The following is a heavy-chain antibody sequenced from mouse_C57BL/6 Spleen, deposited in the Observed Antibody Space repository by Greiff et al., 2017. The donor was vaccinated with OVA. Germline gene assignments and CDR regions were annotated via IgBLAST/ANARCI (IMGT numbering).Heavy chain of an antibody. CDR2: IHPSDSDT. D-gene: IGHD2-4*01. V-gene: IGHV1-74*01. CDR1: GYTFTSYW. Sequence: QVQLQQPGAELVKPGASVKVSCKASGYTFTSYWMHWVKQRPGQGLEWIGRIHPSDSDTNYNQKFKGKATLTVDKSSSTAYMQLSSLTSEVSAVYYCARGDYDEGPCDYWGKGTSLTVSS. J-gene: IGHJ2*02. CDR3: ARGDYDEGPCDY.